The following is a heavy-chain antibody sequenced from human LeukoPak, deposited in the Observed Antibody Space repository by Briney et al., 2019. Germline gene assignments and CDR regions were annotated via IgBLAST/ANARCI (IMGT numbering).Heavy chain of an antibody. Sequence: SETLSLTCTVSGYFISSGYYWGWIRQPPGKGLQWIGSIHHSGSTYYNPSLKSRVTISVDTSKNQFSLKLSSVTAADTAVYYCAREEGSSGYLHWGQGTLVTVSS. CDR3: AREEGSSGYLH. CDR1: GYFISSGYY. J-gene: IGHJ4*02. D-gene: IGHD3-22*01. CDR2: IHHSGST. V-gene: IGHV4-38-2*02.